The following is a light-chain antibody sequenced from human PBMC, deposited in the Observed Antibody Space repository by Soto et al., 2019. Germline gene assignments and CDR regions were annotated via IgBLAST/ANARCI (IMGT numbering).Light chain of an antibody. V-gene: IGKV3-20*01. CDR1: QSVSTRS. Sequence: EIVLTQSPGTLSLSPGERATLSCRASQSVSTRSLAWYQQKPGQAPRLLISGASSRAADIPDRFSGSGSGTDFTLTINRLEPEDFAVYYCQQYNNWPRTFGQGTRLEIK. CDR2: GAS. J-gene: IGKJ5*01. CDR3: QQYNNWPRT.